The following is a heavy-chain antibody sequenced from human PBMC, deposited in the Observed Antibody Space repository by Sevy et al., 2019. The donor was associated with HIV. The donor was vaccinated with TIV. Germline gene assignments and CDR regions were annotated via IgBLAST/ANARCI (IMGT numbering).Heavy chain of an antibody. CDR2: ISSSSNYI. D-gene: IGHD2-2*01. J-gene: IGHJ4*02. CDR1: GFTFSKYP. CDR3: VRDVGCSSSCLLYFDY. Sequence: GGSLRLSCVVSGFTFSKYPMNWVRQAPGKGLEWVSSISSSSNYIYYGDSVKGRFTSSRDNAKNSLYLQMNSLRADDTAVYYCVRDVGCSSSCLLYFDYWGQGILVTVSS. V-gene: IGHV3-21*01.